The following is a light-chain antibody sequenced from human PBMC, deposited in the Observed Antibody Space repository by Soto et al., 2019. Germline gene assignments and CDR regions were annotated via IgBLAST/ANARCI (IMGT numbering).Light chain of an antibody. CDR2: EAT. V-gene: IGLV2-23*01. Sequence: QSALTQSASVSGSPGQSITISCTGTSSEFGSYSVVSWYQQHPGKAPKLLIYEATKRPSGVSNRFSGSESGNTASLTISGLQAEDDADYYGHSYARGTLVFGGGTKLTVL. CDR1: SSEFGSYSV. J-gene: IGLJ3*02. CDR3: HSYARGTLV.